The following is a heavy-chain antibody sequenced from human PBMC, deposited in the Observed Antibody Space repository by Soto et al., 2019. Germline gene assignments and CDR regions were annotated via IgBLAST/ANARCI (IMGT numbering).Heavy chain of an antibody. CDR1: GGSISSYY. V-gene: IGHV4-59*01. Sequence: SETLSLTCTVSGGSISSYYWSWIRQPPGKGLEWIGYIYYSGITNYNPSLKSRVTISVDTSKNQFSLKLSSVTAADTAVYYRARYKSSYYYGMDVWGQVTTVTVSS. J-gene: IGHJ6*02. CDR2: IYYSGIT. D-gene: IGHD1-20*01. CDR3: ARYKSSYYYGMDV.